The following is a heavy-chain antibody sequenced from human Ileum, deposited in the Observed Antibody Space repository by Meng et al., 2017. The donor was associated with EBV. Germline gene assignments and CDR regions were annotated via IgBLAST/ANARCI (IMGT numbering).Heavy chain of an antibody. J-gene: IGHJ4*02. CDR1: GDSMTNNNW. V-gene: IGHV4-4*02. Sequence: QVPRAEAGPGLGKSSGTLSLTCGVSGDSMTNNNWWTWVRQPPGKGLEWIGEIYHSGSTNYNPSLQSRATISVDMSKKQFSLKLRSVTAADTAVYYCARTGVGLAFDYWGLGTLVTVSS. CDR3: ARTGVGLAFDY. D-gene: IGHD2-8*01. CDR2: IYHSGST.